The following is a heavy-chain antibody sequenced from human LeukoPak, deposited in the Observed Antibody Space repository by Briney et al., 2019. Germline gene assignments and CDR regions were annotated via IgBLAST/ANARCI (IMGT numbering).Heavy chain of an antibody. V-gene: IGHV3-30*18. D-gene: IGHD3-10*01. CDR1: GFTFSSYG. CDR2: ISYDGSNK. CDR3: AKWALGSGSYPGGNFDY. Sequence: PGRSLRLSCAASGFTFSSYGMHWVRQAPGKGLEWVAVISYDGSNKYYADSVKGRFTISRDNSKNTLYLQMNSLRAEDTAVYYCAKWALGSGSYPGGNFDYWGQGTLVTVSS. J-gene: IGHJ4*02.